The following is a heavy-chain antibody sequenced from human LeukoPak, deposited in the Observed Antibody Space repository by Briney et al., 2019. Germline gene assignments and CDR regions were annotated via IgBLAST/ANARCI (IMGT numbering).Heavy chain of an antibody. V-gene: IGHV3-30-3*01. J-gene: IGHJ4*02. Sequence: GGSLRLSCEGSGFTFSTYWMSWVRQAPGKGLEWVAVISYDGNHIYYADSVKGRFTISRDNSKNTLYLQMNSLRSEDTAVYYCARDNIAGSGSSDWGQGTLVTVSS. CDR2: ISYDGNHI. CDR3: ARDNIAGSGSSD. D-gene: IGHD3-10*01. CDR1: GFTFSTYW.